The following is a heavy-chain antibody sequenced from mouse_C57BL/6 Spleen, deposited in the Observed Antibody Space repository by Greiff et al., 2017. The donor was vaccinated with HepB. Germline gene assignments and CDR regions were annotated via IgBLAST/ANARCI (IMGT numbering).Heavy chain of an antibody. D-gene: IGHD1-1*01. CDR2: IDPSDSET. CDR3: ARNYGSSYWYFDV. Sequence: QVQLQQSGAELVRPGSSVKLSCKASGYTFTSYWMHWVKQRPIQGLEWIGNIDPSDSETHYNQKFKDKATLTVDKSSSTAYMQLSSLTSEDSAVYNCARNYGSSYWYFDVWGTGTTVTVSS. V-gene: IGHV1-52*01. J-gene: IGHJ1*03. CDR1: GYTFTSYW.